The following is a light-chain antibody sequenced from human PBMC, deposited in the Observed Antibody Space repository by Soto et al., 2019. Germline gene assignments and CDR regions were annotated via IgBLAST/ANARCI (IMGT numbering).Light chain of an antibody. CDR1: SSDIGGYNS. J-gene: IGLJ1*01. V-gene: IGLV2-8*01. CDR3: SSYTDRKHLV. CDR2: DVT. Sequence: QSALTQSPSASGSPGQSVTISCTGTSSDIGGYNSVSWYQQHPGKAPEVMIYDVTKRPSGVPDRFSGSKSGNTASLTVSALQAEDEADYYCSSYTDRKHLVFGTGTKLTVL.